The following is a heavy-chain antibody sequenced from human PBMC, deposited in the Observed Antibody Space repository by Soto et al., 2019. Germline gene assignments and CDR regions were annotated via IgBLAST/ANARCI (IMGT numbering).Heavy chain of an antibody. J-gene: IGHJ5*02. V-gene: IGHV1-69*01. D-gene: IGHD3-3*01. CDR1: GGPFSSYA. CDR3: AEGGRGYDT. Sequence: QVQLVQSGPEVKKPGSSVKVSCKTSGGPFSSYAINWVRQAPGQGLEWMGGIIPMFGTPNYAPKFLGRLTITAAESTNTAFMELSSLTSEDTAVYFCAEGGRGYDTWGQGTLVTVSS. CDR2: IIPMFGTP.